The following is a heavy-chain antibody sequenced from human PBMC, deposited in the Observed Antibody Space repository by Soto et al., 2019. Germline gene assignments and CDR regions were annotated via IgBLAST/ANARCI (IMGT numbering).Heavy chain of an antibody. D-gene: IGHD3-3*02. Sequence: SETLSLTCTVSVGSISSSTYSLGWIRRSPGKGLQWIASINFSGTTYHNPSLKSRVSISADTSKKQLSLKLSSVTAPDTAVYYCAKLAVPPYYYAMDGWGQGTKVTVSS. CDR3: AKLAVPPYYYAMDG. V-gene: IGHV4-39*01. CDR2: INFSGTT. J-gene: IGHJ6*02. CDR1: VGSISSSTYS.